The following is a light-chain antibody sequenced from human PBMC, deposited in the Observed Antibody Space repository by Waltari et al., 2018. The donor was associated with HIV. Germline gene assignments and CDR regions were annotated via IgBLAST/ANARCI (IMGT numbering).Light chain of an antibody. Sequence: EIVLTQSPATLSLSPGERATLTCRPSQSINRYLAWYQQKPGQAPRLLIYDASNRATGIPARFIGSGSGTDFTLTISSLEAEDFAVYYCQQRSNWPLTFGGGTKVEIK. V-gene: IGKV3-11*01. CDR2: DAS. CDR3: QQRSNWPLT. J-gene: IGKJ4*01. CDR1: QSINRY.